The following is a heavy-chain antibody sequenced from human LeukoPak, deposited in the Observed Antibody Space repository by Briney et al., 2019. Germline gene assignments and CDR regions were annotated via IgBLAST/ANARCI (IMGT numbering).Heavy chain of an antibody. Sequence: PVGPLRLSCAASGFTFNYAWMSWVRQAPGKGLEWVGRIKSKTDGETTDYAAPVKGRFTISRDDQKNTLYLQMNSLKTEDTALYYCTTAPSGYAYMNGWHLDYWGQGALVTVSS. D-gene: IGHD5-18*01. CDR2: IKSKTDGETT. V-gene: IGHV3-15*01. J-gene: IGHJ4*02. CDR3: TTAPSGYAYMNGWHLDY. CDR1: GFTFNYAW.